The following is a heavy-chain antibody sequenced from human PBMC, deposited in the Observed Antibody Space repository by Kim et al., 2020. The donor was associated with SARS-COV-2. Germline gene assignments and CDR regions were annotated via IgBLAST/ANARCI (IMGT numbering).Heavy chain of an antibody. J-gene: IGHJ4*02. Sequence: YAAPVKGRFTISRDDSKNTLYLQMNSLKTEDTAVYYCTTDRLPRSGGGDYWGQGTLVTVSS. D-gene: IGHD3-3*01. V-gene: IGHV3-15*01. CDR3: TTDRLPRSGGGDY.